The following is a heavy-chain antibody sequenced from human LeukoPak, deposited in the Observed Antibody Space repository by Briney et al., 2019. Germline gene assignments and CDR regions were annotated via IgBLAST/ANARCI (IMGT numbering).Heavy chain of an antibody. CDR3: ARDVRLRSRDWDWFDP. D-gene: IGHD3-10*02. V-gene: IGHV6-1*01. CDR2: TYYRSKWYN. Sequence: SQTLSLTCAISGDSVSSNSAAWNWIRQSPSRGLEWLGRTYYRSKWYNDYAVSVKSRITINPDTSKNQFSLQLDSVTPEDTAVYYCARDVRLRSRDWDWFDPWGQGTLVTVSS. CDR1: GDSVSSNSAA. J-gene: IGHJ5*02.